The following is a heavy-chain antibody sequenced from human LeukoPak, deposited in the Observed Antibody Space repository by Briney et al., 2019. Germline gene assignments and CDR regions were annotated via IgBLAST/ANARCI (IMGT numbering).Heavy chain of an antibody. J-gene: IGHJ5*02. CDR3: ARDRGYCSGGRCYGGWFAP. V-gene: IGHV3-21*05. Sequence: GSSLRLSCEASGFTFSSYSMNWVRQAPGTGLEWISYISGSSTKYYADSVKGRFTVSRDNANNSLYLQMDSLRVEDTAIYYCARDRGYCSGGRCYGGWFAPWGQGTLVIVSS. CDR1: GFTFSSYS. CDR2: ISGSSTK. D-gene: IGHD2-15*01.